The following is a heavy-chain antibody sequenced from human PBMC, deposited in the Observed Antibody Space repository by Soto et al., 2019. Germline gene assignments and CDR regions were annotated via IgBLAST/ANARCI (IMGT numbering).Heavy chain of an antibody. D-gene: IGHD4-17*01. CDR3: ARDGGGYGDNAIAY. V-gene: IGHV3-7*03. Sequence: GGSLRLSCVASGFTFSRYWMTWVRQAPGKGLEWVANIKQGGGEKFYVDSVKGRFTISRDNAKKSLYLQMNSLRADDTAVYYCARDGGGYGDNAIAYWGQGTLVTVSS. J-gene: IGHJ4*02. CDR2: IKQGGGEK. CDR1: GFTFSRYW.